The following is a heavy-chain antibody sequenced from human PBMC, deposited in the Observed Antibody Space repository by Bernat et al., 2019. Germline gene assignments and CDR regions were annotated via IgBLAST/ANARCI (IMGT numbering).Heavy chain of an antibody. J-gene: IGHJ3*02. D-gene: IGHD3-9*01. V-gene: IGHV4-34*01. CDR3: AVEYSDWLSTADAFDI. CDR2: INHSGST. CDR1: GGSFSGYY. Sequence: QVQLQQWGAGLLKPSETLSLTCAVYGGSFSGYYWSWIRQPPGKGLEWIGEINHSGSTNYNPSLKSRVTISVDTSKNQFSLKLSSVTAADTAVYYCAVEYSDWLSTADAFDIWGQGTMVTVSS.